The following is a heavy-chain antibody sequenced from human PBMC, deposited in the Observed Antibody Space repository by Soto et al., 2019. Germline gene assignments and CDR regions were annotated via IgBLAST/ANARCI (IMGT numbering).Heavy chain of an antibody. V-gene: IGHV1-69*13. D-gene: IGHD2-8*02. Sequence: ASVKVSCKASGGTFSIYGFSWVRQAPGQGPEWIGGIIPILTTPNYAQKFQGRVTIVADESTTTVYMELSSLKFEDTAVYYCATSVGIAPTGEDGMDVWGQGTSVPV. CDR2: IIPILTTP. CDR3: ATSVGIAPTGEDGMDV. J-gene: IGHJ6*02. CDR1: GGTFSIYG.